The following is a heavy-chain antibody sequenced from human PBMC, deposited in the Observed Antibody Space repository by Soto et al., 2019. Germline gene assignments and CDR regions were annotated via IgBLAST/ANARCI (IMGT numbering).Heavy chain of an antibody. CDR1: GGSISSYY. CDR3: AKVPHPPGIAAAGMGYFDY. D-gene: IGHD6-13*01. J-gene: IGHJ4*02. CDR2: IYYSGST. Sequence: SETLSLTCTVSGGSISSYYWSWIRQPPGKGLEWIGYIYYSGSTNYNPSLKSRVTISVDTSKNQFSLKLSSVTAADTAVYYCAKVPHPPGIAAAGMGYFDYWGQGTLVTVSS. V-gene: IGHV4-59*01.